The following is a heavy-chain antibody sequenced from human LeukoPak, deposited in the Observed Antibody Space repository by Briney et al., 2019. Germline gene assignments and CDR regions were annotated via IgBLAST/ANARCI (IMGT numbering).Heavy chain of an antibody. CDR1: GGSISSSSYY. V-gene: IGHV4-39*01. CDR3: ARGSVVVVAATDHYMDV. D-gene: IGHD2-15*01. J-gene: IGHJ6*02. CDR2: IYYSGST. Sequence: PSETLSLTCTVSGGSISSSSYYWGWIRQPPGKGLEWIGSIYYSGSTYYNPSLKSRVTISVDTSKNQFSLKLSSVTAADTAVYYCARGSVVVVAATDHYMDVWGQGTTVTVSS.